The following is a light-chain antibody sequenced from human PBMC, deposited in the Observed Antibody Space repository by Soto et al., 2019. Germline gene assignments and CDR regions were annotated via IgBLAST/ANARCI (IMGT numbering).Light chain of an antibody. CDR3: CSYAGSHFV. CDR1: SSDVGGFNY. Sequence: QSALTQPRSVSGSPGQSVTISCTGTSSDVGGFNYVSWYRQHPGKAPELMIYDVTKRPSGVPDHFSGSKSGNTASLTISGLQAEDEADYYCCSYAGSHFVFGTGTKLTVL. J-gene: IGLJ1*01. CDR2: DVT. V-gene: IGLV2-11*01.